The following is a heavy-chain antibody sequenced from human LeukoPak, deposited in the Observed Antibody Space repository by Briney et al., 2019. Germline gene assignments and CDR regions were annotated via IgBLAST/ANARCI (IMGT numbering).Heavy chain of an antibody. CDR3: ARPTYYYDSSGYFDYFDY. J-gene: IGHJ4*02. D-gene: IGHD3-22*01. Sequence: GESLKISCKGFGYSFTSYWIGWVRQMPGKGLEWMGIIYPGDSDTRYSPSFQGQVTISADKSISTAYLQWSSLKASDTAMYYCARPTYYYDSSGYFDYFDYWGQGTLVTVSS. CDR1: GYSFTSYW. V-gene: IGHV5-51*01. CDR2: IYPGDSDT.